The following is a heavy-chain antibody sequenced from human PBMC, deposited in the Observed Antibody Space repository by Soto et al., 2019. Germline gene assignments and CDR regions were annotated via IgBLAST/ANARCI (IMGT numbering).Heavy chain of an antibody. CDR3: ARAPQEYCSGGSCYWNY. V-gene: IGHV1-69*04. CDR1: GYTFTGYY. D-gene: IGHD2-15*01. CDR2: IIPILGIA. J-gene: IGHJ4*02. Sequence: SVKVSCKASGYTFTGYYMHWVRQAPGQRLEWMGRIIPILGIANYAQKFQGRVTITADKSTSTAYMELSSLRSEDTAVYYCARAPQEYCSGGSCYWNYWGQGTLVTVSS.